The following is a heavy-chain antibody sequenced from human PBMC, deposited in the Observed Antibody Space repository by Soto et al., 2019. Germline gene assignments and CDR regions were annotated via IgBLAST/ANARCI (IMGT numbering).Heavy chain of an antibody. D-gene: IGHD3-9*01. CDR2: INPSGGST. CDR1: GYTFTSYY. V-gene: IGHV1-46*01. J-gene: IGHJ6*02. CDR3: ATDHYDILTGYQNRIYYYGMDV. Sequence: ASVKVSCKASGYTFTSYYMHWVRQAPGQGLEWMGIINPSGGSTSYAQKFQGRVTMTRDTSTSTVYMELSSLRSEDTAVYYCATDHYDILTGYQNRIYYYGMDVWGQGTTVTVSS.